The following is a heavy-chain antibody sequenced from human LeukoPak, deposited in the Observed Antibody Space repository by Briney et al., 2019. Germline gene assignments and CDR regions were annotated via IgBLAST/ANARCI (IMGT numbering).Heavy chain of an antibody. D-gene: IGHD6-25*01. J-gene: IGHJ4*02. V-gene: IGHV3-48*02. CDR3: ARDFSPGQRFYFDY. CDR2: ISYGSGTI. Sequence: GGSLRLSCAASGFTFSSYAMNWVRQAPGKGLEWVSYISYGSGTIYYADSVKGRFTISRDNAKNSLYLQMNSLRDEDTAVYYCARDFSPGQRFYFDYWGQGTLVTVSS. CDR1: GFTFSSYA.